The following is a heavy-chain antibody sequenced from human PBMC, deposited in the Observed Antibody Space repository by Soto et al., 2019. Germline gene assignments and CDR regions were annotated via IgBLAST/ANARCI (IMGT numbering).Heavy chain of an antibody. CDR3: ARTPGIAVAGTEGSFDY. Sequence: SETLSLTCTVSGGSVSSGSYYWSWIRHPPGKGLEWIGYIYYSGSTNYNPSLKSRVTISVDTSKNQFSLKLSSVTAADTAVYYCARTPGIAVAGTEGSFDYWGQGTLVTVSS. CDR1: GGSVSSGSYY. CDR2: IYYSGST. J-gene: IGHJ4*02. D-gene: IGHD6-19*01. V-gene: IGHV4-61*01.